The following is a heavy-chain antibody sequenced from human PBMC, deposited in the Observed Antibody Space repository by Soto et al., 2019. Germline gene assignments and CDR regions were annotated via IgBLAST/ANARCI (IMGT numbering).Heavy chain of an antibody. Sequence: GGSLRLSCAASGFTFSSYAMSWVRQAPGKGLEWVSAISGSGGSTYYADSVKGRFTISRDNSKNTLYLQMNSLRAEDTAVYYCAKDLGREYSCPSGFDYWGQGTLVTISS. CDR1: GFTFSSYA. CDR2: ISGSGGST. V-gene: IGHV3-23*01. CDR3: AKDLGREYSCPSGFDY. J-gene: IGHJ4*02. D-gene: IGHD6-6*01.